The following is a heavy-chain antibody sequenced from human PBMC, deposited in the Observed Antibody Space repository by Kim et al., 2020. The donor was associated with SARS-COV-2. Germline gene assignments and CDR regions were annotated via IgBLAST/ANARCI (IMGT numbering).Heavy chain of an antibody. V-gene: IGHV3-74*01. Sequence: GGSLRLSCAASGFTFSSYWMHWVRQAPGKGLVWVSRINSDGSSTSYADSVKGRFTISRDNAKNTLYLQMNSLRAEDTAVYYCAFPYYYYYGMDVWGQGTTVTVSS. CDR1: GFTFSSYW. CDR2: INSDGSST. CDR3: AFPYYYYYGMDV. J-gene: IGHJ6*02.